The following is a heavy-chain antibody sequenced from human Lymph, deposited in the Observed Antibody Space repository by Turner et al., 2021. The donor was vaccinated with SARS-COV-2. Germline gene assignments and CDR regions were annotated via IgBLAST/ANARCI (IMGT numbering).Heavy chain of an antibody. CDR3: AKVRSIFGVVIGGMDV. CDR1: GFTFSSYG. D-gene: IGHD3-3*01. Sequence: QVTLVESGGGVVQPGRSLRLFCAASGFTFSSYGMHWVRQAPGKGLGWVAVISYDGSNKYYADSVKGRFTISRDNSKNTLYLQMNSLRAEDTAVYYCAKVRSIFGVVIGGMDVWGQGTTVTVSS. J-gene: IGHJ6*02. CDR2: ISYDGSNK. V-gene: IGHV3-30*18.